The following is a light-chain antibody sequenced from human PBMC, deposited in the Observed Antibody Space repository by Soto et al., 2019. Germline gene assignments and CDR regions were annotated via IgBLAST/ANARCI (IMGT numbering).Light chain of an antibody. CDR3: QQYNNWPRT. V-gene: IGKV3-15*01. CDR1: QSVSSD. Sequence: EPVMTQSPATLSLSPGERAPLSSRASQSVSSDLAWYHQKPGQAPRLLIYGASTRATGIPARFSGSGSGTEFTLTINSLQSEDFAVYYCQQYNNWPRTFGQGTRVDIK. J-gene: IGKJ1*01. CDR2: GAS.